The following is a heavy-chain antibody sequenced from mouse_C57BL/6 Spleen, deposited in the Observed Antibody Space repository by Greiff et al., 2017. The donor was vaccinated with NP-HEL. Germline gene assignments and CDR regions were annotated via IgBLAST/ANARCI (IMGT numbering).Heavy chain of an antibody. D-gene: IGHD2-4*01. CDR1: GYTFTSYW. Sequence: QVQLQQSGAELVKPGASVKLSCKASGYTFTSYWMHWVKQRPGRGLEWIGRIDPNSGGTKYNEKFKSKATLTVDKPSSTAYMQLSSLTAEDSAVYYCAGDLYYDSDEGAMDYWGQGTSVTVSS. CDR3: AGDLYYDSDEGAMDY. V-gene: IGHV1-72*01. CDR2: IDPNSGGT. J-gene: IGHJ4*01.